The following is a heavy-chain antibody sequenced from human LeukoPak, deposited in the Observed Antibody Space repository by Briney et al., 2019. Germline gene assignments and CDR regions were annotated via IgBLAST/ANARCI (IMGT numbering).Heavy chain of an antibody. D-gene: IGHD2-2*01. V-gene: IGHV3-30*02. CDR1: GFTFSSYG. J-gene: IGHJ4*02. CDR3: AKDPVGYCSSTSCYHFDY. Sequence: GGSLRLSCAASGFTFSSYGMHRVRQAPGKGLEWVAFIRYDGSNKYYADSVKGRFTISRDNSKNTLYLQMNSLRAEDTAVYYCAKDPVGYCSSTSCYHFDYWGQGTLVTVSS. CDR2: IRYDGSNK.